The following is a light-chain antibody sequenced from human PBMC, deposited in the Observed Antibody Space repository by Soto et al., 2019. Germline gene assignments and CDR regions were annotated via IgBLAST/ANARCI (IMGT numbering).Light chain of an antibody. CDR1: QSLLHTDGYNC. J-gene: IGKJ1*01. CDR3: MQALQTPPT. V-gene: IGKV2-28*01. Sequence: DTVMTQSPLSLPVTPGEPASISCWSSQSLLHTDGYNCLDWYLQKPGQSPQLLIYLGSYRASGVPDRFSGSGSRTDFTLKISRVEAEDVGVYYCMQALQTPPTFGQGTKLEI. CDR2: LGS.